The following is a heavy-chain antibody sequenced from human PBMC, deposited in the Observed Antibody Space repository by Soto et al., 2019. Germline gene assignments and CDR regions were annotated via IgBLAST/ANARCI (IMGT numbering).Heavy chain of an antibody. J-gene: IGHJ4*02. CDR1: GDSITNGGYY. Sequence: SETLSLTCTVSGDSITNGGYYWSWIRQFPGKGLEWIGYIYYSGSTNYNPSLKSRVTISVDTSKNQFSLKLSSVTAADTAVYYCARNNGRENYYDCSGYWSYFDYWGQGTLVTVSS. V-gene: IGHV4-61*08. CDR2: IYYSGST. D-gene: IGHD3-22*01. CDR3: ARNNGRENYYDCSGYWSYFDY.